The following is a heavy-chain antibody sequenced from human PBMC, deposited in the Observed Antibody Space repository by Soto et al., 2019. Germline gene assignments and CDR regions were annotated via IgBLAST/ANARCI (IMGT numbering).Heavy chain of an antibody. Sequence: GASVKVSCKASGYTFTGYYMHWVRQAPGQGLEWMGWINPNSGGTNYAQKFQGWVTMTRDTSISTAYMELSRLRSDDTAVYYCARDRIGLVVTAIPDNWFDPWGQGTLVTVSS. CDR3: ARDRIGLVVTAIPDNWFDP. CDR2: INPNSGGT. J-gene: IGHJ5*02. D-gene: IGHD2-21*02. V-gene: IGHV1-2*04. CDR1: GYTFTGYY.